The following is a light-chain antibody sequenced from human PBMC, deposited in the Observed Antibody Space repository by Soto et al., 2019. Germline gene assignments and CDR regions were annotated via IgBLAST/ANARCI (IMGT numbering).Light chain of an antibody. Sequence: DIQMTQSPSSLSASVGDRVTITCRTSQSIRDYLNWYQHKPGKAPKLLIYTASSLQSGVPSRFSGSGSGTDFTLTISNLQPEDFATYYCQPSYSTPFTFGPGTKVDIK. CDR2: TAS. CDR1: QSIRDY. J-gene: IGKJ3*01. CDR3: QPSYSTPFT. V-gene: IGKV1-39*01.